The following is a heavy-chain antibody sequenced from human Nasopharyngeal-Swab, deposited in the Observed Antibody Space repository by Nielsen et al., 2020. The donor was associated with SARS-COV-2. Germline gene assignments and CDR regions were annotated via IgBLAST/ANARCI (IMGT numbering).Heavy chain of an antibody. Sequence: ASVKVSCKASGYTFTKYGISWVRQAPGQGLEWMGWISPYNGNTNYAQNLQGRVTMTSDTSTSTAYMELRSLRSDDTAVYHCARDSAGRGYCTSTSCYDLLGNYYYYGMDVWGQGTTVTVSS. CDR3: ARDSAGRGYCTSTSCYDLLGNYYYYGMDV. CDR1: GYTFTKYG. J-gene: IGHJ6*02. D-gene: IGHD2-2*01. V-gene: IGHV1-18*01. CDR2: ISPYNGNT.